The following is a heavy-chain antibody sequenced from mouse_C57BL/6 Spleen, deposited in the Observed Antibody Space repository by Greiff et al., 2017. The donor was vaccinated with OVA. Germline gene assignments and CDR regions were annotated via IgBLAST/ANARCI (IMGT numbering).Heavy chain of an antibody. CDR2: INPSSGYT. J-gene: IGHJ2*01. D-gene: IGHD2-3*01. Sequence: QVQLQQSGAELARPGASVQMSCKASGSTFTSYTMHWVKQRPGQGLEWIGYINPSSGYTKYNQKFKDKATLTADKSSSTAYMQLSSLTSEDSAVYYCSRNLYDCYYYFDYWGQGTTLTVSS. V-gene: IGHV1-4*01. CDR3: SRNLYDCYYYFDY. CDR1: GSTFTSYT.